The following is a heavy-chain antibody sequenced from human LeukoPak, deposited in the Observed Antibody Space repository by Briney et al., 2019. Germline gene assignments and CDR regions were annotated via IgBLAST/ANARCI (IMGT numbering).Heavy chain of an antibody. CDR3: AKAVAGNYFDY. D-gene: IGHD6-19*01. V-gene: IGHV3-9*01. Sequence: GGSLRLSCAASGFTFDDYAMHWVRQAPGKGLEWVSGISWNSGSIGYADSVKGRFTISRDNAKNSLYLQMNSLRAEDTALYYCAKAVAGNYFDYWGQGTLVTVSS. CDR1: GFTFDDYA. CDR2: ISWNSGSI. J-gene: IGHJ4*02.